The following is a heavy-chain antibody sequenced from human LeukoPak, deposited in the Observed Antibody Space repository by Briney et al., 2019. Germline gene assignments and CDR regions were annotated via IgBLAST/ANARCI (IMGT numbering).Heavy chain of an antibody. CDR3: ARHKIGGEFNLIPYNWFDP. V-gene: IGHV1-8*01. Sequence: ASVKVSCKSSGYTLTSYDINWVRQATGQGLEWMGWMNPNSGNTGYAQKFQGRVTMTRNTSISTAYMELSSLRSEDTAVYYCARHKIGGEFNLIPYNWFDPWGQGTLVTVSS. CDR1: GYTLTSYD. D-gene: IGHD3-10*01. CDR2: MNPNSGNT. J-gene: IGHJ5*02.